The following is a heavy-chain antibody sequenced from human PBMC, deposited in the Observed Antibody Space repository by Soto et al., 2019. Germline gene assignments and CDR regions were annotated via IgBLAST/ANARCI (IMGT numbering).Heavy chain of an antibody. J-gene: IGHJ5*02. CDR1: GYTFTSYD. CDR2: MNPNSGNT. D-gene: IGHD6-13*01. Sequence: AASVKVSCKASGYTFTSYDINWVRQATGQGLEWMGWMNPNSGNTGYAQKFQGRVTMTRNTSISTAYMELSSLRSEDTAVYYCARLPLRAAAGRSWFDPWGQGTLVTVSS. CDR3: ARLPLRAAAGRSWFDP. V-gene: IGHV1-8*01.